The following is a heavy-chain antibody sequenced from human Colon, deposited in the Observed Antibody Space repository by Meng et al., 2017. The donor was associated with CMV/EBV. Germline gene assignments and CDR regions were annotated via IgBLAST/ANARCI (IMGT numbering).Heavy chain of an antibody. CDR1: GGSISSGGYY. Sequence: SETLSLTCTVSGGSISSGGYYWSWIRQHPGKGLEWIGYIYYSGSTYYNPSLKSRVTISVDTSKNQFSLKLSSVTAADTAIYFCAGGSLPVTLGDGFEIWGQGTLVTVSS. CDR2: IYYSGST. V-gene: IGHV4-31*03. J-gene: IGHJ3*02. CDR3: AGGSLPVTLGDGFEI. D-gene: IGHD2-2*01.